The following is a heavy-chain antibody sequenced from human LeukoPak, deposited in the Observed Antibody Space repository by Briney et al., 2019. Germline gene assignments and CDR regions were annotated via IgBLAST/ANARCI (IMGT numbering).Heavy chain of an antibody. CDR2: ISSSGSTI. V-gene: IGHV3-48*03. J-gene: IGHJ6*02. Sequence: PGGSLRLSCAASGFTFSSYEVNWVRQAPGKGLEWVSYISSSGSTIYYADSVKGRFTISRDNAKNSLYLQMSSLRAEDTAVYYCARDRAYYYGSGSYSYYYYGMDVWGQGTTVTVSS. D-gene: IGHD3-10*01. CDR3: ARDRAYYYGSGSYSYYYYGMDV. CDR1: GFTFSSYE.